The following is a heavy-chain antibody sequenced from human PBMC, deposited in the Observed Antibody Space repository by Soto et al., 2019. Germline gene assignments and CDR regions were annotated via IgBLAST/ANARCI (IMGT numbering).Heavy chain of an antibody. V-gene: IGHV4-28*01. J-gene: IGHJ4*02. Sequence: SETLSLTCAVSGGSISSSNWWGWIRQPPGKGLEWIGYIYYSGTTYYNPSLKSRVTMSVDTSRNQFSLKLTSVTAVDTAVYYCARREIQGPIDYWGQGTLVTVSS. D-gene: IGHD1-26*01. CDR1: GGSISSSNW. CDR2: IYYSGTT. CDR3: ARREIQGPIDY.